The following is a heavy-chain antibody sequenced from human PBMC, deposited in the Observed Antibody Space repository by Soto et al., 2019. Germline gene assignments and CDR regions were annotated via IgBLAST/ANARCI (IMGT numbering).Heavy chain of an antibody. V-gene: IGHV1-2*02. Sequence: QVQLVQSGAEVKKPGASVKVSCKASGYTFTGYYMHWVRQAPGRGLEWMGWINPNSGGTNYAQKFQGRVTMTRDTSISTAYMELSRLRSDDTAVYYCARVGQFLSNSGWFDPWGQGTLVTVSS. CDR1: GYTFTGYY. J-gene: IGHJ5*02. CDR2: INPNSGGT. D-gene: IGHD1-1*01. CDR3: ARVGQFLSNSGWFDP.